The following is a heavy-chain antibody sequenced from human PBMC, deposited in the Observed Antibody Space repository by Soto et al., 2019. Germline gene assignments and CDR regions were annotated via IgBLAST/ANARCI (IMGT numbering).Heavy chain of an antibody. J-gene: IGHJ4*02. V-gene: IGHV1-69*01. D-gene: IGHD2-2*02. CDR1: GGPFSIYA. Sequence: QVQLVQSGAEVRKPGSSVKVSCKASGGPFSIYAISWVRQAPGQGPQWIGGIIPVFDTADYAQMFQGRVTLTADESTNTAYMEVSSLRSEDTAVYYCARAAPSTSDRYCSSALCYIPLIWGQGTLVTVSS. CDR2: IIPVFDTA. CDR3: ARAAPSTSDRYCSSALCYIPLI.